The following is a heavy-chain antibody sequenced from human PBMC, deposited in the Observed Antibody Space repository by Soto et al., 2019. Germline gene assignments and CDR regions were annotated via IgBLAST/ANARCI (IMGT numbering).Heavy chain of an antibody. CDR1: RFTFSNYV. CDR2: ISGSGGST. V-gene: IGHV3-23*01. J-gene: IGHJ4*02. CDR3: VRDIVVVPAASPMGYFDY. Sequence: PGGSLRLSCAASRFTFSNYVMSWVRQAPGKGLEWVSSISGSGGSTYYGDSVKGRFTISRDNSKNTLYLQMNSLRADDTALYYCVRDIVVVPAASPMGYFDYWGQGTL. D-gene: IGHD2-2*01.